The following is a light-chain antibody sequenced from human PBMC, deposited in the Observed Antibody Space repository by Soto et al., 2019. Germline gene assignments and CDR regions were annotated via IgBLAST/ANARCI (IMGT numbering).Light chain of an antibody. CDR1: SSDVGVYNY. CDR2: EVS. CDR3: SSYTSSSLPV. V-gene: IGLV2-14*01. J-gene: IGLJ2*01. Sequence: QSALTQPASVSGSPGQSITISCTGTSSDVGVYNYVSWYQQHPGKAPKLMIYEVSNRPSGVSNRFSGSKSSNTASLTISGLQAEHEAHYYCSSYTSSSLPVFGGWTKVTVL.